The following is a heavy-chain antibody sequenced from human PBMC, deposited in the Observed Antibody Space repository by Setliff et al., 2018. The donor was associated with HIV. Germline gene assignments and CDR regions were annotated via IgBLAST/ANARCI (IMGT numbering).Heavy chain of an antibody. CDR1: GGSISSGGYY. Sequence: PSETLSLTCTVSGGSISSGGYYWSWIRQHPGKGLEWIGYIYYTGSTYYNLSLKSRMIISLDTSKNQLFLTLNSVTAADTAIYYCARGGRKDLTDNWGQGTLVTVSS. J-gene: IGHJ4*02. D-gene: IGHD3-16*01. V-gene: IGHV4-31*03. CDR2: IYYTGST. CDR3: ARGGRKDLTDN.